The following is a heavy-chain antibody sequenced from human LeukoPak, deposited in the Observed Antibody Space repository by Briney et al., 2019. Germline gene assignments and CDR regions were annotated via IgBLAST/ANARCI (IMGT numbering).Heavy chain of an antibody. CDR2: VSSDSTTI. D-gene: IGHD3-16*01. Sequence: GSLRLSCAASGFTFSSHSLNWVRQAPGKGLEWVSYVSSDSTTIQYADSVKGRFTISRDYARNSLNLQMNSLRAEDTALYYCTRDGGWRDDYWGEGTLVTVSS. J-gene: IGHJ4*02. CDR1: GFTFSSHS. V-gene: IGHV3-48*01. CDR3: TRDGGWRDDY.